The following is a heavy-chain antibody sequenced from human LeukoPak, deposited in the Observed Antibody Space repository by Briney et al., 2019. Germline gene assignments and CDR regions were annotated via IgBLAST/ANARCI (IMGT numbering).Heavy chain of an antibody. V-gene: IGHV1-8*01. D-gene: IGHD1-26*01. CDR3: ARDSSGSYWGAFDI. CDR2: MNPNSGNT. Sequence: ASVKVSCKASGYAFISYDINWVRQATGQGLEWMGWMNPNSGNTGYAQKFQGRVTMTRNTSISTAYMELSSLRSEDTAVYYCARDSSGSYWGAFDIWGQGTMVTVSS. J-gene: IGHJ3*02. CDR1: GYAFISYD.